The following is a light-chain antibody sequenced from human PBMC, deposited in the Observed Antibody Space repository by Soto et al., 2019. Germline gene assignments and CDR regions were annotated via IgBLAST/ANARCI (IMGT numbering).Light chain of an antibody. CDR2: DVT. CDR1: SSDVGGYNF. CDR3: CSYAGSYTSRV. V-gene: IGLV2-11*01. Sequence: QSALTQPRSVSGSPGQSVTISCTGASSDVGGYNFVSWYQQHPGKAPILMIYDVTKRPSGVPDRFSGSKSGNTASLTISGLQAEDEADYHCCSYAGSYTSRVFGTGTKVTVL. J-gene: IGLJ1*01.